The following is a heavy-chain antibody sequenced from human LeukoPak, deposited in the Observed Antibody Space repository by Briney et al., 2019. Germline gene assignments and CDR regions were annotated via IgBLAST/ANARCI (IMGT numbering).Heavy chain of an antibody. D-gene: IGHD3-3*01. V-gene: IGHV1-3*01. Sequence: GASVKVSCKASGYTFTSYAMHWVRQAPGQRLEWMGWINAGNGNTKYSQKFQGRVTITRDTSASTAYMELSSLRSEDTAVYYCARGPRVFGVVLSSHWFFDVWGRGTLVTVSS. J-gene: IGHJ2*01. CDR1: GYTFTSYA. CDR3: ARGPRVFGVVLSSHWFFDV. CDR2: INAGNGNT.